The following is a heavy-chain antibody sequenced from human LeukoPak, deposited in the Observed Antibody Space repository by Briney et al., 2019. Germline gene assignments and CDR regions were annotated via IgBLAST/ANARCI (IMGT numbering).Heavy chain of an antibody. CDR1: GFTFSSYA. CDR3: ARDPGRSGWDY. J-gene: IGHJ4*02. D-gene: IGHD6-19*01. V-gene: IGHV3-7*01. CDR2: IRHDESEI. Sequence: SGGSLRLSCAASGFTFSSYAMSWVRQPPGKGLEWVANIRHDESEIYYVDSVKGRFTISRDNAKDSLLLQMNSLRAEDTAVYYCARDPGRSGWDYWGQGALVTVSS.